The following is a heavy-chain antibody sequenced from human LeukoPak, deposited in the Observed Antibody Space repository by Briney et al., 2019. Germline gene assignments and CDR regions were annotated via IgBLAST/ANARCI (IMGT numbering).Heavy chain of an antibody. Sequence: SETLSLTCTVSGGSISSYYWSWIRQPPGKGLEWIGYIYYSGSTNYNPSLKSRVTISVDTSKNQFSLKLSSVTAVDTAVYYCARLRISVFDYWGQGTLVTVSS. CDR1: GGSISSYY. V-gene: IGHV4-59*08. CDR3: ARLRISVFDY. CDR2: IYYSGST. D-gene: IGHD3-10*01. J-gene: IGHJ4*02.